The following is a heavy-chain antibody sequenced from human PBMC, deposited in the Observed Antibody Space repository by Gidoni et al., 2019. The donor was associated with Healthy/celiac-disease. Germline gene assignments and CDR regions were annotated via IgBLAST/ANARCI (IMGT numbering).Heavy chain of an antibody. V-gene: IGHV4-34*01. CDR2: INHSGST. CDR1: GGSFSGYY. CDR3: ARAGVYDYVWGSYRPTPLYFDY. D-gene: IGHD3-16*02. J-gene: IGHJ4*02. Sequence: QVQLQQWGAGLLKPSEPLSLTCAVYGGSFSGYYWSWIRQPPGKGLEWIGEINHSGSTNYNPSLKSRVTISVDTSKNQFSLKLSSVTAADTAVYYCARAGVYDYVWGSYRPTPLYFDYWGQGTLVTVSS.